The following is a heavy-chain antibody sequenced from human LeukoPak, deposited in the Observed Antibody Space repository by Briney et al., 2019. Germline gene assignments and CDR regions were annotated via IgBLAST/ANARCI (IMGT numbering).Heavy chain of an antibody. V-gene: IGHV3-7*01. D-gene: IGHD6-19*01. CDR1: GFTFSNYW. Sequence: GGSLRLSCAVSGFTFSNYWMTWVRQAPGKGLEWVANIKHDGSGPSYLDSVRGRFTTSRDNARNSLSLQMTSLRAEDTAVYYCARAREITVSGTDYFDYWGQGTLVTVSS. J-gene: IGHJ4*02. CDR2: IKHDGSGP. CDR3: ARAREITVSGTDYFDY.